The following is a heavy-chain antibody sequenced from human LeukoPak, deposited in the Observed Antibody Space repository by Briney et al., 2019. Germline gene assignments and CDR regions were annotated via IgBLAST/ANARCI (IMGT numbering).Heavy chain of an antibody. CDR2: ISHSGIT. CDR3: ATYWSTGNSDS. Sequence: SETLSLTCAFYGGPFSAYYWTWLRQPPGSRLEWIGEISHSGITHYHPSLKSRVTISLDTSKNQFSLKLTSVTAADTAVYYCATYWSTGNSDSWGQGTLVTVSS. CDR1: GGPFSAYY. V-gene: IGHV4-34*01. D-gene: IGHD2-8*02. J-gene: IGHJ4*02.